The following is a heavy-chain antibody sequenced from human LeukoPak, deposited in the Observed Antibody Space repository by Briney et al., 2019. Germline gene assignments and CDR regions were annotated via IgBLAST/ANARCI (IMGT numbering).Heavy chain of an antibody. V-gene: IGHV3-30*03. CDR3: ATEPIWFGELYAFDI. CDR1: GFTFSSYG. D-gene: IGHD3-10*01. Sequence: PGGSLRLSCAASGFTFSSYGMHWVRQAPGKGLEWVALISDDGGNKYYADSVKGRFTISRDNSKNTLYLQMNSLRAEDTAVYYCATEPIWFGELYAFDIWGQGAMVTVSS. J-gene: IGHJ3*02. CDR2: ISDDGGNK.